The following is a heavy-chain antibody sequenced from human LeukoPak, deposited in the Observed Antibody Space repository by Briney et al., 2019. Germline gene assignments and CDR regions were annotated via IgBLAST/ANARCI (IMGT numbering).Heavy chain of an antibody. CDR2: ISSSGSTI. CDR3: ARDTEVHSYGPRYFDY. J-gene: IGHJ4*02. CDR1: GFTFSSYE. V-gene: IGHV3-48*03. Sequence: GGSLRLSCAASGFTFSSYEMNWVRQAPGKGLEWVSYISSSGSTIYYADSVNGRFTISRDNAKNSLYLQMNSLRAEDTAVYYCARDTEVHSYGPRYFDYWGQGTLVTVSS. D-gene: IGHD5-18*01.